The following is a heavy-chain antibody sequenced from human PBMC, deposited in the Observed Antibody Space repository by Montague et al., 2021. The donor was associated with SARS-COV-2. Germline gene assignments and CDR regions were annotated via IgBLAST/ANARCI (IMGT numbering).Heavy chain of an antibody. CDR1: GFTFSSYD. V-gene: IGHV3-33*08. CDR2: IWYDGSNQ. D-gene: IGHD3-10*01. J-gene: IGHJ6*02. Sequence: RLSCAASGFTFSSYDMHWVRQAPGKGLEWVAVIWYDGSNQYYGDSVKGRVTISRDNSKNTLYLQMNSLRAEDTAVYYCAREYSAPRWFGEYNRYGMDVWGQGTTVTVSS. CDR3: AREYSAPRWFGEYNRYGMDV.